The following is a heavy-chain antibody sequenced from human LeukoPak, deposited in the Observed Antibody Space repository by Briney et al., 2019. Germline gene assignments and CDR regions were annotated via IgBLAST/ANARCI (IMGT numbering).Heavy chain of an antibody. CDR2: ISTDGSNT. D-gene: IGHD2-2*01. J-gene: IGHJ5*02. Sequence: GGSLRLSCVASGFSLNSYWMHWVRQVPGKGLVWVSRISTDGSNTAYADSVRGRFTISRDNAKNTLYLQMNSLRAEDTALYYCARDAHCTGTSCYSVLFDPWGQGTLVTVSS. V-gene: IGHV3-74*01. CDR3: ARDAHCTGTSCYSVLFDP. CDR1: GFSLNSYW.